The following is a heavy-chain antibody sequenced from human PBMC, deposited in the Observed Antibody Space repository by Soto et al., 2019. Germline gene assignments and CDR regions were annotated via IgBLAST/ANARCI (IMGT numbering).Heavy chain of an antibody. Sequence: GESLKISCKVSGYNFANYWIGWVRQMPGKGLEWMGIIYPGDSDTRYSPSFQGQVTISVDKSISTTYLQWSSLKASDTAMYYCARPYCSSTTCYSPADYWGQGTLVTVSS. V-gene: IGHV5-51*01. CDR2: IYPGDSDT. CDR1: GYNFANYW. D-gene: IGHD2-2*01. J-gene: IGHJ4*02. CDR3: ARPYCSSTTCYSPADY.